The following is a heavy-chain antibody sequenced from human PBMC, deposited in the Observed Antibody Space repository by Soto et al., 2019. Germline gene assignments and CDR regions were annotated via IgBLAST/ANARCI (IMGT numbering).Heavy chain of an antibody. V-gene: IGHV4-38-2*01. Sequence: PSETLSLTCAVSGFFISSGNYWGWIRKPPGKGLEWSGSIFHGGNTYYNPSLKSGVTISVDMSNNQFFMKLNSVTAADTAVYYCARARWYDAFDVWGQGTVVTVSS. J-gene: IGHJ3*01. D-gene: IGHD2-15*01. CDR2: IFHGGNT. CDR3: ARARWYDAFDV. CDR1: GFFISSGNY.